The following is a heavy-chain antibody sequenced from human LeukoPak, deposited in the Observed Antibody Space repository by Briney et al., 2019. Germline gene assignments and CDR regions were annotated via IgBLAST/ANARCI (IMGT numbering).Heavy chain of an antibody. CDR3: ARRGGDGTGMNYYYYMDV. CDR1: GGSISSSSYY. CDR2: IYYSGST. Sequence: SETLSLTCTVSGGSISSSSYYWGWIRQPPGKGLEWIGSIYYSGSTYYNPSLKSRVTITVDTSKNQFSLKLSSVAAADTAVYYCARRGGDGTGMNYYYYMDVWGKGTTVTVSS. D-gene: IGHD2-21*02. J-gene: IGHJ6*03. V-gene: IGHV4-39*07.